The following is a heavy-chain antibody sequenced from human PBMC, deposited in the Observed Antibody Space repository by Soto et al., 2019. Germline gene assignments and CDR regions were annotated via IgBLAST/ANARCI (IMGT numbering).Heavy chain of an antibody. CDR1: GFTFDDYA. CDR3: AKGSDYDILTGYRSEHYYYYYMDV. V-gene: IGHV3-9*01. J-gene: IGHJ6*03. Sequence: GGSLRLSCAASGFTFDDYAMHWVRQAPGKGLEWVSGISWNSGSIGYADSVKGRFTISRDNAKNSLYLQMNSLRAEDTALYYCAKGSDYDILTGYRSEHYYYYYMDVWGKGTTVTVSS. D-gene: IGHD3-9*01. CDR2: ISWNSGSI.